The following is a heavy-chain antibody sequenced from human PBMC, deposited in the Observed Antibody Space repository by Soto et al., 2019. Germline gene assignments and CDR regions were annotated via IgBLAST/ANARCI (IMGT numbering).Heavy chain of an antibody. CDR3: ARDKVVYGRYYDFWSPAVGYYYGMDV. Sequence: QVQLQESGPGLVKPSETLSLTCTVSGGSISRYYWSWIRQPPGKGLEWIGYIYYSGSTNYNPSLKSRVTISVDTSKNQFSLKLSSVTAADTAVYYCARDKVVYGRYYDFWSPAVGYYYGMDVWGQGTTVTVSS. CDR2: IYYSGST. V-gene: IGHV4-59*01. D-gene: IGHD3-3*01. CDR1: GGSISRYY. J-gene: IGHJ6*02.